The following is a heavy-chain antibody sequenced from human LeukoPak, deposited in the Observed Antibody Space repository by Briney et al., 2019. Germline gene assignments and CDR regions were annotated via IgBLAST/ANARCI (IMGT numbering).Heavy chain of an antibody. V-gene: IGHV3-7*01. D-gene: IGHD4-17*01. CDR1: GFTFSSYW. J-gene: IGHJ4*02. CDR3: ARDLTYGVPLYYFDY. Sequence: PGGSLRLSCAASGFTFSSYWMSWVRQAPGKGLEWVANIKQDGSEKYYVDSVKGRFTISRDNAKNSLYLQMNSLRAEDTAVYYCARDLTYGVPLYYFDYWGQGTLVTVSS. CDR2: IKQDGSEK.